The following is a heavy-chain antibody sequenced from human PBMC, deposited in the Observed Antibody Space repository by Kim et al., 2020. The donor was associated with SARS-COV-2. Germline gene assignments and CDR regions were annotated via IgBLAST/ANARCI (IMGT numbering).Heavy chain of an antibody. CDR2: IYYTGST. D-gene: IGHD1-26*01. CDR3: ARNGLIGSLNWFDP. V-gene: IGHV4-39*01. J-gene: IGHJ5*02. Sequence: SETLSLTCTVSGGSISSSNYYWGWIRQPPGKGLEWIGSIYYTGSTYYNPSLKSRVTISVDTSKNQFSLKLSSVTAADTAVYYCARNGLIGSLNWFDPWGQGTLVTVSS. CDR1: GGSISSSNYY.